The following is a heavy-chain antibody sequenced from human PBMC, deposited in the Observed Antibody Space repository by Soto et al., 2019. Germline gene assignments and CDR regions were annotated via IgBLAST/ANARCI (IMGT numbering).Heavy chain of an antibody. CDR3: AKGRFDVVTISPFDH. Sequence: GGSLRLSCAASGFAFRSFGIHWVRQAPGKGLEWVAVISYDGSEESYAGSVKGRATVSRDNSKNTVYLQMNRLRGDDSAIYYCAKGRFDVVTISPFDHWGQGTLVTVSS. V-gene: IGHV3-30*18. CDR2: ISYDGSEE. CDR1: GFAFRSFG. J-gene: IGHJ4*01. D-gene: IGHD3-3*02.